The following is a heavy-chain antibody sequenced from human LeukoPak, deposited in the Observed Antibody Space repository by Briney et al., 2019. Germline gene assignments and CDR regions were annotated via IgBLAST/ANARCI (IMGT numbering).Heavy chain of an antibody. J-gene: IGHJ4*02. CDR2: INHSGST. Sequence: PSETLSLTCAVSGGSFSGYYWNWIRQPPGKGLEWIGEINHSGSTNYNPSLKSRVTISVDTSKNQFSLKLTSVTAADTAVYYCARVIGGGIPNWGQGTLVTVSS. D-gene: IGHD3-16*01. V-gene: IGHV4-34*01. CDR3: ARVIGGGIPN. CDR1: GGSFSGYY.